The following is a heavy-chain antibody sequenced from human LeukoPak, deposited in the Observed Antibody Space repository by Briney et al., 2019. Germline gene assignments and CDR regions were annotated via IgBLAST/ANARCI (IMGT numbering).Heavy chain of an antibody. Sequence: GGSLRLACAASGFTFNTNAMSWVRQAPGKGLEWVSAISGRTGGTYYADSVKGRFTISRDNSKSTLYLQMDSLRAEDTAVYYCAKCGNSGCHLIDYWGQGTLVTVSS. V-gene: IGHV3-23*01. CDR2: ISGRTGGT. J-gene: IGHJ4*02. CDR3: AKCGNSGCHLIDY. D-gene: IGHD5-12*01. CDR1: GFTFNTNA.